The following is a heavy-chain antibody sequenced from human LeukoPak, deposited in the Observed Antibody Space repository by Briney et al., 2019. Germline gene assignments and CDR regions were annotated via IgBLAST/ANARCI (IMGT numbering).Heavy chain of an antibody. D-gene: IGHD5-12*01. CDR1: GYSFTGHD. CDR2: INPKSGGT. J-gene: IGHJ6*03. Sequence: ASVKVSCKASGYSFTGHDIHWVRQAPGQGLEWMGGINPKSGGTNYAQKFQGRVTMTADKAISTAYMDMSSLRSDDTAVYYCARIGYDYYYYYMDVWGKGTTVTISS. CDR3: ARIGYDYYYYYMDV. V-gene: IGHV1-2*02.